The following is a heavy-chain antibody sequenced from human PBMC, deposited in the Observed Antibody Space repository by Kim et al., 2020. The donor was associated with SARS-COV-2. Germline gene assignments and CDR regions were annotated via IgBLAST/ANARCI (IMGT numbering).Heavy chain of an antibody. D-gene: IGHD1-26*01. CDR1: GFTFSSYS. CDR3: ARDRYRWCGELLVGATLLYDAFDI. CDR2: ISSSSSYI. V-gene: IGHV3-21*01. J-gene: IGHJ3*02. Sequence: GGSLRLSCAASGFTFSSYSMNWVRQAPGKGLEWVSSISSSSSYIYYADSVKGRFTISRDNAKNSLYLQMNSLRAEDTAVYYCARDRYRWCGELLVGATLLYDAFDIWGQGTMVTVSS.